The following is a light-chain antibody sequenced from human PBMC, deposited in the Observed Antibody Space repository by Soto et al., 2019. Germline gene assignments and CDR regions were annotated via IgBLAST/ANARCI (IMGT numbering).Light chain of an antibody. V-gene: IGLV1-44*01. CDR1: TSNIGSNT. J-gene: IGLJ2*01. CDR3: AAWDDSLYGVV. Sequence: QAVVTQTPSASGTPGQTITMSCSGSTSNIGSNTVTWYQQFPGSAPKVLIYVNNQRRSGVPDRFSGSKSGTSAFLAITGLQSEDEADYYCAAWDDSLYGVVFGGGTKLTVL. CDR2: VNN.